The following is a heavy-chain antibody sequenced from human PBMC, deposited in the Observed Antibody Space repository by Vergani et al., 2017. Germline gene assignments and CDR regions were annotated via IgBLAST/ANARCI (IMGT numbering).Heavy chain of an antibody. V-gene: IGHV4-61*02. Sequence: QVQLQESGPGLVKPSQTLSLTCTVSGGSISSGSYYWSWIRQPAGKGLEWIGRIYTSGSTHYNPSLKSRVTISVDTSKNQFSLKLSSVTAADTAVYYCARDPHPHYYYGMDVWGQGP. CDR2: IYTSGST. CDR1: GGSISSGSYY. CDR3: ARDPHPHYYYGMDV. J-gene: IGHJ6*02.